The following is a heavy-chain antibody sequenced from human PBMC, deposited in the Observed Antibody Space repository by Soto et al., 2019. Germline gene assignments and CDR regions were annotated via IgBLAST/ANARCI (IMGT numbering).Heavy chain of an antibody. CDR1: GGSISSYY. D-gene: IGHD3-22*01. CDR2: IYYSGGT. J-gene: IGHJ4*02. V-gene: IGHV4-59*01. Sequence: KTSETLSLTCTVSGGSISSYYWSWIRQPPGKGLEWIGYIYYSGGTNYNPSLKSRVTISVDTSKNQFSLKLSSVTAADTAVYYCARRGGSGYYYPSGYFDYWGQGTLVTVSS. CDR3: ARRGGSGYYYPSGYFDY.